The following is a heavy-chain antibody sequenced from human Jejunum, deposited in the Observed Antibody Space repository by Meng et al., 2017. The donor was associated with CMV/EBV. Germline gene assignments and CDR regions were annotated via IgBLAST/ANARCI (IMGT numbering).Heavy chain of an antibody. CDR3: ARGRGNQPLFDF. CDR1: GGSFSTYT. CDR2: LIPVLNKA. V-gene: IGHV1-69*10. J-gene: IGHJ4*02. Sequence: QGHRLQSGAEVKKPGSSVKVACKTSGGSFSTYTFSWVRQAPGQGLEWMGGLIPVLNKAKSAPRFQDRVTFTADETTTTAYMELSSLTFEDTAVYFCARGRGNQPLFDFWGQGTLVTVSS. D-gene: IGHD2/OR15-2a*01.